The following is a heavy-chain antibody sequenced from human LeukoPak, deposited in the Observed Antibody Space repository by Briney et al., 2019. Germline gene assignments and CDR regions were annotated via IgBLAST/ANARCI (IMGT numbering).Heavy chain of an antibody. V-gene: IGHV4-59*08. J-gene: IGHJ4*02. CDR2: ISDIGSS. CDR3: AGHHPRNTVDF. D-gene: IGHD2/OR15-2a*01. Sequence: SETLSLTCTVSGGSISSYYWSWIRQPPGKGLEWIAYISDIGSSNYNPSLKSRVTISLDTSKNQFSLKLSSVTAADTAVYYCAGHHPRNTVDFWGQGTLVTVSS. CDR1: GGSISSYY.